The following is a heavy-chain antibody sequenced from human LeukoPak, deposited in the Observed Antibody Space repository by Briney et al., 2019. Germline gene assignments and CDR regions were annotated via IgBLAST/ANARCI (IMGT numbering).Heavy chain of an antibody. J-gene: IGHJ6*03. CDR3: ARAGRAIYYYYYMDV. V-gene: IGHV1-69*05. CDR1: GGTFSSYA. D-gene: IGHD2-2*01. Sequence: SVKVSCKASGGTFSSYAISWVRQAPGQGLEWMGGIIPIFGAANYAQKFQGRVTITTDESTSTAYMELSSLRSEDTAVYYCARAGRAIYYYYYMDVWGKGTTVTVSS. CDR2: IIPIFGAA.